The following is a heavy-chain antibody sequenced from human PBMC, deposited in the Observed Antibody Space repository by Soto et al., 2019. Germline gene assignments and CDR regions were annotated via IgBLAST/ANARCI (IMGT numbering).Heavy chain of an antibody. CDR1: GFTFTSSA. CDR2: VVVGSGNT. V-gene: IGHV1-58*01. Sequence: SVKVSCKASGFTFTSSAVQWVRQARGQRLEWIGWVVVGSGNTNYAQKFQERVTITRDMSTSTAYMELSSLRSEDTAVYYCAGGSGSYVFDYWGQGTLVTAPQ. CDR3: AGGSGSYVFDY. D-gene: IGHD3-10*01. J-gene: IGHJ4*02.